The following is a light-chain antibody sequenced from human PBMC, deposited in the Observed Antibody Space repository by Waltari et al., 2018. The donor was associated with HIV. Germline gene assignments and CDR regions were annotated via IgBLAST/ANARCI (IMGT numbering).Light chain of an antibody. J-gene: IGLJ1*01. CDR2: EVS. CDR1: SSVVGSYNL. V-gene: IGLV2-23*02. Sequence: QSALTQPASVSGSPGQSITISCTGTSSVVGSYNLVSWYQQHPGKAPKLMIYEVSKRPSGVSNRFSGSKSGNTASLTISGLQAEDEADYYCCSYAGSRVFGTGTKVTVL. CDR3: CSYAGSRV.